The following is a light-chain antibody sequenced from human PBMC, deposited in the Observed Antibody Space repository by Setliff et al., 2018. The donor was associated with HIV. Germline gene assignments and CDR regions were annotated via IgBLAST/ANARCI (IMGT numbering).Light chain of an antibody. CDR2: RST. Sequence: QSVLTQPPSASVTPGPRVTISCSGSRSNIGSNSVNWYQQLPGTAPKILIYRSTVRPSRFPDRFSGSKSGTSASLAISGLQAEDEADYYCAAWYDSLTCYVFGTGTKVTVL. CDR1: RSNIGSNS. V-gene: IGLV1-44*01. CDR3: AAWYDSLTCYV. J-gene: IGLJ1*01.